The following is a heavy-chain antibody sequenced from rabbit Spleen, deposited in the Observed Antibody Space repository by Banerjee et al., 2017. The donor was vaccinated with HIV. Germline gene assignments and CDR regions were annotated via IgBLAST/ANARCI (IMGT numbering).Heavy chain of an antibody. CDR1: GFSFSSNV. D-gene: IGHD6-1*01. CDR3: ARGDSDAGYAFNL. V-gene: IGHV1S45*01. J-gene: IGHJ4*01. CDR2: IYAGSSGAT. Sequence: QEQLEESGGDLVKPEGSLTLTCTASGFSFSSNVVCWVRQAPGKGLEWIGCIYAGSSGATYYASWAKGRLTISKTSSTTVTLQMTSLTVADTATYFCARGDSDAGYAFNLWGPGTLVTVS.